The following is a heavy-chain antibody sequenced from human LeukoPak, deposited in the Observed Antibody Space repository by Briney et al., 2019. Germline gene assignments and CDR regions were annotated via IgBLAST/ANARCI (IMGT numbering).Heavy chain of an antibody. D-gene: IGHD3-10*01. Sequence: PGGSLRLSCAASGFTFDDYGMSWVRQAPGKGLEWVSGINWNGGSTGYVDSVKGRFTISRDNAKNSLYLQMNSLRAEDTAVYYCARSPYPRRFGDWYYYMDVWGKGTTVTTSS. V-gene: IGHV3-20*04. J-gene: IGHJ6*03. CDR2: INWNGGST. CDR3: ARSPYPRRFGDWYYYMDV. CDR1: GFTFDDYG.